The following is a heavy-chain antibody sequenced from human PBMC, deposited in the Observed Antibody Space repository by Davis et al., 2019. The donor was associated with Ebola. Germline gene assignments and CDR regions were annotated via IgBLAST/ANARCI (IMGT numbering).Heavy chain of an antibody. Sequence: MPGGSLRLSCAVYGGSFSGYYWSWIRQPPGKGLEWIGEINHSGSTNYNPSLKSRVTISVDTSKNQFSLKLSSVTAADTAVYYCARLAGVVVVPAAIRYYYGMDVWGQGTTVTVSS. V-gene: IGHV4-34*01. CDR3: ARLAGVVVVPAAIRYYYGMDV. CDR2: INHSGST. J-gene: IGHJ6*02. D-gene: IGHD2-2*01. CDR1: GGSFSGYY.